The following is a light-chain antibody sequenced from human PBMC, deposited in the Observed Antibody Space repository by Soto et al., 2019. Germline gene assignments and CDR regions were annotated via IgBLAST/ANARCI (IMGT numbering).Light chain of an antibody. CDR3: QQYLSSPLA. Sequence: DIPMTQSPSILSASVGDRVTITCRASQSIDIWLAWYQQKPGKAPKLLIQRASSLESGIPSRFSGSGSGTQFTLTISSLQPDDFASYHCQQYLSSPLAFGQGTKVEI. CDR2: RAS. V-gene: IGKV1-5*03. J-gene: IGKJ1*01. CDR1: QSIDIW.